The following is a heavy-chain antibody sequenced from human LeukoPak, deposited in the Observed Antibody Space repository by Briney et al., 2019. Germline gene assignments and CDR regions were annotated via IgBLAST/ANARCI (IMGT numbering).Heavy chain of an antibody. CDR3: ARGVDYYDSSGYLGY. CDR2: INPNSGGT. Sequence: ASVKVSCKASGYTSTGYYMHWVRQAPGQGLEWMGWINPNSGGTNYAQKFQGRVTMTRDTSISTAYMELSRLRSDDTAVYYCARGVDYYDSSGYLGYWGQGTLVTVSS. V-gene: IGHV1-2*02. J-gene: IGHJ4*02. CDR1: GYTSTGYY. D-gene: IGHD3-22*01.